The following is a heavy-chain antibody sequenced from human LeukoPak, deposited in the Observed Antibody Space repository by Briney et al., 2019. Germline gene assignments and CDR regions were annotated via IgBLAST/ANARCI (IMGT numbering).Heavy chain of an antibody. CDR2: ISGSGGST. V-gene: IGHV3-23*01. Sequence: GGSLRLSCAASGFTFSSYAMSWVRQAPGKGLEWVSAISGSGGSTYYADSVKGRFTVSRDNSKNTLYLQMNSLRAEDTAVYYCAKGEVGATGPFDYWGQGTLVTVSS. J-gene: IGHJ4*02. CDR3: AKGEVGATGPFDY. D-gene: IGHD1-26*01. CDR1: GFTFSSYA.